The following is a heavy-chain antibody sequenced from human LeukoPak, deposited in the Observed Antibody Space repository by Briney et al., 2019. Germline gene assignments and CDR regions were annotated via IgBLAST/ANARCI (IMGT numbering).Heavy chain of an antibody. CDR3: ARGTEYSSSRRWFDP. D-gene: IGHD6-6*01. V-gene: IGHV4-34*01. CDR1: GGSFSGYY. Sequence: SETLSLTCAVYGGSFSGYYWSWIRQPPGKGLEWIGEINRSGSTNYNPSLKSRVTISVDTSKNQFSLKLSSVTAADTAVYYCARGTEYSSSRRWFDPWGQGTLVTVSS. J-gene: IGHJ5*02. CDR2: INRSGST.